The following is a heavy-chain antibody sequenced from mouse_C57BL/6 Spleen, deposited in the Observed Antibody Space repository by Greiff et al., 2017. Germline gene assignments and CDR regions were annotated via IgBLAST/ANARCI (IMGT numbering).Heavy chain of an antibody. D-gene: IGHD1-1*01. CDR2: ISSVRSTI. V-gene: IGHV5-17*01. Sequence: EVNVVESGGGLVKPGGSLQLSCAASGFTFSDSGMHWVRQAPERWLECVAYISSVRSTIYYADTVQGRFTFSRDNATHTLCLQMTSLRSVDTAMYYCARPDYYGSSQYYCDDRGQGSTLTVSS. CDR3: ARPDYYGSSQYYCDD. CDR1: GFTFSDSG. J-gene: IGHJ2*01.